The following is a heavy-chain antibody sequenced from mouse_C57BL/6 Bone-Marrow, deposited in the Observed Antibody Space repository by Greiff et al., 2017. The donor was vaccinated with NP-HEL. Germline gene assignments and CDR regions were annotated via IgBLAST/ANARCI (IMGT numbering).Heavy chain of an antibody. D-gene: IGHD6-2*01. V-gene: IGHV5-4*03. CDR3: ARGLYSSPPWFAY. CDR2: ISDGGSYT. J-gene: IGHJ3*01. CDR1: GFTFSSYA. Sequence: EVKLQESGGGLVKPGGSLKLSCAASGFTFSSYAMSWVRQTPDKRLEWVATISDGGSYTYYPDNVKGRFTISRDKAKNSLYLQMSHLKSEEAAMYYCARGLYSSPPWFAYWGQGTLVTVSA.